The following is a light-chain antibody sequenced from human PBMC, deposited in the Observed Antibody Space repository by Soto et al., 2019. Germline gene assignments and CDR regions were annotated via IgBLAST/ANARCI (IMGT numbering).Light chain of an antibody. CDR1: ESVSTSY. Sequence: IVLTQCRGSLSLSPGERATLSCRASESVSTSYLAWYQQSPGQAPRLLIYGASNRATGIPDRFSGSGSGTDFTLTISRLEPEDFAVYYCQQYGSSPGIAFGQGTKVDIK. V-gene: IGKV3-20*01. CDR3: QQYGSSPGIA. CDR2: GAS. J-gene: IGKJ1*01.